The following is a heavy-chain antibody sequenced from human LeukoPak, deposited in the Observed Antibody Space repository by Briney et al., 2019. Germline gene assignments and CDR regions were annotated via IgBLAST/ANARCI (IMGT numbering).Heavy chain of an antibody. D-gene: IGHD3-10*01. CDR1: GGSISSDY. J-gene: IGHJ6*02. Sequence: SETLSLTCTVSGGSISSDYWSWIRQPPGKGLEWIGYIYYSGSTNYNPSLKSRVTISVDTSKNQFSLKLSSVTAADTAVYYCARDKRLVTMVRGVMDYYYYGMDVWGQGTTVTVSS. CDR3: ARDKRLVTMVRGVMDYYYYGMDV. V-gene: IGHV4-59*01. CDR2: IYYSGST.